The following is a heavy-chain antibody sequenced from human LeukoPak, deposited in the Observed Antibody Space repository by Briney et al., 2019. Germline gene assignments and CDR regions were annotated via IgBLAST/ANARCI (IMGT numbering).Heavy chain of an antibody. Sequence: GGSLRLSCAASGFTFSSYAMSWVRQAPGKGLEWVSAISGSGGSTYYADSVKGRFTISRDNSKNTLYLQMNSLRAEDTAVYYCARDSYYDSSGLDYWGQGTLVTVSS. CDR1: GFTFSSYA. D-gene: IGHD3-22*01. CDR3: ARDSYYDSSGLDY. V-gene: IGHV3-23*01. J-gene: IGHJ4*02. CDR2: ISGSGGST.